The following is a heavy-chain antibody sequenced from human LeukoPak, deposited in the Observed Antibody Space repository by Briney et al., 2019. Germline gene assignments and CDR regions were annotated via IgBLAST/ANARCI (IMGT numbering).Heavy chain of an antibody. CDR2: IHHSGSS. Sequence: PSQTLSLTCTVSADSLSSGGHYWAWIRQLPGKGLESIGFIHHSGSSRHNPSLKDRVAISVDASRKQFALRLSSVTAADTAIYYCARAVYRFGGFYFDYWGQGIQVIVSS. V-gene: IGHV4-31*03. CDR1: ADSLSSGGHY. D-gene: IGHD3-10*01. J-gene: IGHJ4*02. CDR3: ARAVYRFGGFYFDY.